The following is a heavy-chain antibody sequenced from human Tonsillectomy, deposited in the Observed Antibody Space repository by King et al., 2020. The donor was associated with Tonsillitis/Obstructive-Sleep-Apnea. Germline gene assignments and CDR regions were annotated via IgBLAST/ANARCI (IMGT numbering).Heavy chain of an antibody. J-gene: IGHJ4*02. CDR1: GYSFTSFW. CDR3: ARRSYGSGSYWDY. Sequence: QLVQSGAEVKKPGESLRISCKSSGYSFTSFWITWVRQMPGKGLEWMGKIDPTDSYTDYSTSFQGHVTISADKSISTAYLQWSSLKASDSAMYYGARRSYGSGSYWDYWGQGTLVTVSS. V-gene: IGHV5-10-1*01. CDR2: IDPTDSYT. D-gene: IGHD3-10*01.